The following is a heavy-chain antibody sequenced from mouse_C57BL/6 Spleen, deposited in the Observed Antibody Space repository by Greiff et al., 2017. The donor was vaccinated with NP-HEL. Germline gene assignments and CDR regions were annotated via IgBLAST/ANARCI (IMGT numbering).Heavy chain of an antibody. V-gene: IGHV1-64*01. D-gene: IGHD2-3*01. CDR3: ARDGNWYFDV. CDR2: IRHNSGST. J-gene: IGHJ1*03. CDR1: GYTFTSYW. Sequence: VQLQQSGAGLVKPGASVRLSCKASGYTFTSYWMSWVRQRPGQGLEWIGMIRHNSGSTNYNEKLKSKATLTVDKSSSPAYMQLSSLTSGDSAVSYCARDGNWYFDVWGTGTTVTVSS.